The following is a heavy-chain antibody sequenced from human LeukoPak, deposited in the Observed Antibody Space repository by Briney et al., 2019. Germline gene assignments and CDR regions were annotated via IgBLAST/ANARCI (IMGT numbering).Heavy chain of an antibody. CDR3: ATAWESAEYFQH. CDR2: IYHSGST. Sequence: SETLSLTCTVSGYSISSGYYWGWIRQPPGKGLEWIGSIYHSGSTYYNPSLKSRVTISVDTSKNQFSLKLSSVTAADTAVYYCATAWESAEYFQHWGQGTLVTVSS. CDR1: GYSISSGYY. J-gene: IGHJ1*01. V-gene: IGHV4-38-2*02. D-gene: IGHD1-26*01.